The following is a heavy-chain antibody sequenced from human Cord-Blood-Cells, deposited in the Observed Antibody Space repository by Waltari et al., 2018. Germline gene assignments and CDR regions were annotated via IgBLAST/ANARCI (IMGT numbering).Heavy chain of an antibody. CDR3: ARHGPRAAMVDY. J-gene: IGHJ4*02. CDR2: INPNSGGT. V-gene: IGHV1-2*06. CDR1: GYTLTVYY. Sequence: VQLVQSGAEVKKPRASVKASCKASGYTLTVYYMPWVRQAPGQGLEWMGRINPNSGGTNYAQKFQGRVTMTRDTSISTAYMELSRLRSDDTAVYYCARHGPRAAMVDYWGQGTLVTVSS. D-gene: IGHD5-18*01.